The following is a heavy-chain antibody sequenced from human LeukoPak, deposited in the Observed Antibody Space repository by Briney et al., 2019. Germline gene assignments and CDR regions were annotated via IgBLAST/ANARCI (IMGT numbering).Heavy chain of an antibody. D-gene: IGHD6-13*01. Sequence: GGSLRLSCAASGFTLSSYWMSWVRQAPGKGLEWVANIKQDGSEKYYVDSVKGRFTISRDNAKYSLYLQMNSLRAEDTAVYYCASTTAGFDYWGQGTLVTVSS. V-gene: IGHV3-7*01. CDR3: ASTTAGFDY. CDR2: IKQDGSEK. J-gene: IGHJ4*02. CDR1: GFTLSSYW.